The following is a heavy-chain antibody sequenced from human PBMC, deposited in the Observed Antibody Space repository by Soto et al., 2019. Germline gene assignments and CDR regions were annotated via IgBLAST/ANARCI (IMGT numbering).Heavy chain of an antibody. CDR2: IIPILGIA. D-gene: IGHD3-10*01. CDR1: GGTFSSYT. Sequence: QVQLVQSGAEVKKPGSSVKVSCKASGGTFSSYTISWVRQAPGQGLEWMGRIIPILGIANYAQKFQGRVTITADKSTSTAYMELSSLRSEDTAVYYCARDRTMVRGAGYFDYWGQGTLVTVSS. CDR3: ARDRTMVRGAGYFDY. J-gene: IGHJ4*02. V-gene: IGHV1-69*08.